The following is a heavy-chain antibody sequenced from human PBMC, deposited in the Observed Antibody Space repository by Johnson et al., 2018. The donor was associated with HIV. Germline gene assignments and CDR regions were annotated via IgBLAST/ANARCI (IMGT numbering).Heavy chain of an antibody. CDR2: IYSGGST. V-gene: IGHV3-66*01. CDR3: AREGGSSGHDAFDI. D-gene: IGHD3-16*01. Sequence: VQLVESGGGLVKPGGSLRLSCAASGFTVSSNYMSWVRQAPGKGLEWVSVIYSGGSTYYADSVKGRFTISRDNSKNTLYLQMNSLRAEDTAVYYCAREGGSSGHDAFDIWGQGTMVTVSS. J-gene: IGHJ3*02. CDR1: GFTVSSNY.